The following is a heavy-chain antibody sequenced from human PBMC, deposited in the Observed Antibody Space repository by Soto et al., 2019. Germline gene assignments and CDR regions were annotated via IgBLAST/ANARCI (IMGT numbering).Heavy chain of an antibody. CDR2: ISAYNGNT. Sequence: GASVKVSCKASGYTFTSYGISWVRQAPGQGLEWMGWISAYNGNTNYAQKLQGRVTMTTDTSTSTAYMELRSLRSDDTAVYYCARWELRFLEWLSSPFDYWGQGTLVTVSS. CDR3: ARWELRFLEWLSSPFDY. D-gene: IGHD3-3*01. CDR1: GYTFTSYG. J-gene: IGHJ4*02. V-gene: IGHV1-18*01.